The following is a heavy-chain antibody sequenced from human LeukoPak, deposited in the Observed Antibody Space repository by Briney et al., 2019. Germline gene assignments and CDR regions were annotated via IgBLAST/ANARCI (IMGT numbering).Heavy chain of an antibody. CDR3: ARDALLIIYDSSGYSGWFDP. D-gene: IGHD3-22*01. CDR1: GYTFTSYY. CDR2: INPSGGST. J-gene: IGHJ5*02. Sequence: ASVKVSCKASGYTFTSYYMHWVRQAPGQGLEWMGIINPSGGSTSYAQKFQGRVTMTRDMSTSTVYMELSSLRSEDTAVYYCARDALLIIYDSSGYSGWFDPWGQGTLVTVSS. V-gene: IGHV1-46*01.